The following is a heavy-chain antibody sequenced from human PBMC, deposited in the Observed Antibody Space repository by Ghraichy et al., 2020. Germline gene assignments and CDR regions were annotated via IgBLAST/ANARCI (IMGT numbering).Heavy chain of an antibody. CDR2: IYWDDDK. CDR3: ARSPYVWWSYRRPHYFDY. V-gene: IGHV2-5*02. D-gene: IGHD3-16*02. Sequence: SGPTLVKPTQTLTLTCTFSGFSLSTSGVGVGWIRQPPGKALEWLALIYWDDDKRYSPSLKSRLTITKDTSKNQVVLTMTNMDPVDTATYYCARSPYVWWSYRRPHYFDYWGQGTLVTVSS. J-gene: IGHJ4*02. CDR1: GFSLSTSGVG.